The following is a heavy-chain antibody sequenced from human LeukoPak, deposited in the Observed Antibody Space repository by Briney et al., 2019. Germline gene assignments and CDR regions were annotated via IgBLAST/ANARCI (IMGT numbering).Heavy chain of an antibody. CDR2: ISGSGSTT. CDR1: GFTFSAYA. J-gene: IGHJ4*01. Sequence: GGSLILSCAASGFTFSAYAMNWVRQAPGKGLEWVSSISGSGSTTYYADSVKGRFTISRDNSENTLYLQMNTLRAEDTALYYCAKDVRGYNRPVDHWGQGTLVTVSS. V-gene: IGHV3-23*01. D-gene: IGHD3-10*02. CDR3: AKDVRGYNRPVDH.